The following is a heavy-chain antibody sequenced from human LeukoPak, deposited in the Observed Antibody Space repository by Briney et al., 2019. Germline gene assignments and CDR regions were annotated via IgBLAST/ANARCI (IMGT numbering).Heavy chain of an antibody. J-gene: IGHJ4*02. CDR3: ARGLGYCSGGRCYSVWFFDY. CDR2: ISTYNGNT. CDR1: GYTFTSYG. Sequence: ASVKVSCKASGYTFTSYGISWVRQAPGQGLERMGWISTYNGNTNYAQNLQGRVTLTTDTSTSTAYMELRSLRSDDTAVYYCARGLGYCSGGRCYSVWFFDYWGQGTLVTVSS. V-gene: IGHV1-18*01. D-gene: IGHD2-15*01.